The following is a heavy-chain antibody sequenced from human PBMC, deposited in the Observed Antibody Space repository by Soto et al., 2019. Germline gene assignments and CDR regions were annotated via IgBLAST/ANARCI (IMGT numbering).Heavy chain of an antibody. Sequence: GGSLSLSCAASGFTFSDHYMDWVRQAPGKGLEWVGRTRNKANSYTTEYAASVKGRFTISRDDSKNSLYLQMNSLKTEDTAVYYCARSGDYVGVGYYYYGMDVWGQGTTVTVSS. D-gene: IGHD4-17*01. CDR1: GFTFSDHY. J-gene: IGHJ6*02. CDR2: TRNKANSYTT. CDR3: ARSGDYVGVGYYYYGMDV. V-gene: IGHV3-72*01.